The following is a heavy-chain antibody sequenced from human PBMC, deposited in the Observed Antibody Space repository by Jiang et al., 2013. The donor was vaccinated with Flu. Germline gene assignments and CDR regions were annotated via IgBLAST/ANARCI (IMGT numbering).Heavy chain of an antibody. CDR2: IYWDDDK. CDR1: GFSLSTNGVG. J-gene: IGHJ4*02. V-gene: IGHV2-5*02. D-gene: IGHD1-26*01. Sequence: KPTQTLTLTCTFSGFSLSTNGVGVGWIRQPPGRALECLALIYWDDDKRYSPSLRSRLTITKDTSKSQVVLTMTNMDPVDTGTYYCAYRRDHRSNWDVGYFDYWGQGALVTV. CDR3: AYRRDHRSNWDVGYFDY.